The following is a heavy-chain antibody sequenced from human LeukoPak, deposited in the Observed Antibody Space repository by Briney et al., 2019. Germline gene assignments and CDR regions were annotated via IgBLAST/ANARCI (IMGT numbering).Heavy chain of an antibody. CDR2: INHSGST. D-gene: IGHD2-2*01. Sequence: PSETLSLTCAVYGGSFSGYYWSWIRQPPGKGLEWTGEINHSGSTNYNPSLKSRVTISVDTSKNQFSLKLSSVTAADTAVYYCARVLAGYCSSTSCRNFDYWGQGTLVTVSS. V-gene: IGHV4-34*01. CDR3: ARVLAGYCSSTSCRNFDY. CDR1: GGSFSGYY. J-gene: IGHJ4*02.